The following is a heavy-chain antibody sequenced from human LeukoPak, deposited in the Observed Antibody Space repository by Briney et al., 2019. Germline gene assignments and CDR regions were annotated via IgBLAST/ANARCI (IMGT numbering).Heavy chain of an antibody. CDR2: IYSGGST. CDR1: GFTFSSYE. CDR3: ARSSVPAAIGWVGDFDY. V-gene: IGHV3-66*01. J-gene: IGHJ4*02. D-gene: IGHD2-2*02. Sequence: PGGSLRLSCAASGFTFSSYEMSWVRQAPGKGLEWVSVIYSGGSTYYADSVKGRFTISRDNSKNTLYLQMNSLRAEDTAVYYCARSSVPAAIGWVGDFDYWGQGTLVTVSS.